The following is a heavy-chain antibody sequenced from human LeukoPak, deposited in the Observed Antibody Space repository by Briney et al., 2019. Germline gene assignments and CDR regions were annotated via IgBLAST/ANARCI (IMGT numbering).Heavy chain of an antibody. Sequence: ASVKVSCKASGYTFTSYGISWVRQAPGQGLEWMGWISAYNGNTNYAQKLQGRVTMTTDTSTSTAYMELRSLRSDDTAVYYCARGGYSYGPRSDFDYWGQGTLVTVSS. V-gene: IGHV1-18*01. D-gene: IGHD5-18*01. CDR3: ARGGYSYGPRSDFDY. CDR1: GYTFTSYG. CDR2: ISAYNGNT. J-gene: IGHJ4*02.